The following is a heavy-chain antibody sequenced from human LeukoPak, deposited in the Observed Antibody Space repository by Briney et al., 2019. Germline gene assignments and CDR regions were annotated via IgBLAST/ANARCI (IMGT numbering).Heavy chain of an antibody. CDR3: ARGPIGTGLETVNFDY. CDR1: GGSISSSSYY. CDR2: IYYSGST. V-gene: IGHV4-39*07. D-gene: IGHD1-1*01. J-gene: IGHJ4*02. Sequence: SETLSLTCTVSGGSISSSSYYWGWIRQPPGKGLEWIGSIYYSGSTYYNPSLKSRVTISVDTSKNQFSLKLSSVSAADTAVYYCARGPIGTGLETVNFDYWGQGTLVTVSS.